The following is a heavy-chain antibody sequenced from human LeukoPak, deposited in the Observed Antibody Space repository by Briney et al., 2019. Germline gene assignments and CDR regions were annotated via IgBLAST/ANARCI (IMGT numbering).Heavy chain of an antibody. CDR2: IIGRGSST. V-gene: IGHV3-23*01. Sequence: GGSLRLSCAASGFTFSTYAMGWVRQAPGKGLEWVSGIIGRGSSTFYADSVKGRLTISRDNSKNTLYLQVNSLRAEDTAVYYCARDLTTGTDYWGQGTLVTVSS. CDR1: GFTFSTYA. CDR3: ARDLTTGTDY. J-gene: IGHJ4*02. D-gene: IGHD1-1*01.